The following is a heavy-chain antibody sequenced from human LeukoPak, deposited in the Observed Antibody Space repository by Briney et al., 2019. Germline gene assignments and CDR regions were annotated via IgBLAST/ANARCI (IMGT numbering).Heavy chain of an antibody. J-gene: IGHJ4*02. V-gene: IGHV3-66*01. CDR3: ARDSDYWFDY. CDR1: GFTVSSNY. Sequence: PGGSLRLSCAASGFTVSSNYMSWVRQAPGRGLEWVSVIYSGGSTYYADSVKGRFTISRDNSKNTLYLQMNSLRAEDTAVYYCARDSDYWFDYWGQGTLVTVSS. D-gene: IGHD4-17*01. CDR2: IYSGGST.